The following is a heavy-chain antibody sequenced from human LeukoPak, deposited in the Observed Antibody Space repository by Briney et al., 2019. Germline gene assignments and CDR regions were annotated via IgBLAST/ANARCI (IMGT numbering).Heavy chain of an antibody. J-gene: IGHJ4*02. CDR2: IRFDGTNN. CDR3: ARGGSSSGWYKVSGY. D-gene: IGHD6-19*01. Sequence: GGSLRLSCAASDFTFSRYGFHWVRQAPGKGLEWVAFIRFDGTNNFYADSVKGRFTISRDNSKTTVYLQMNSLRAEDTAVYYCARGGSSSGWYKVSGYWGQGTLVTVSS. V-gene: IGHV3-30*02. CDR1: DFTFSRYG.